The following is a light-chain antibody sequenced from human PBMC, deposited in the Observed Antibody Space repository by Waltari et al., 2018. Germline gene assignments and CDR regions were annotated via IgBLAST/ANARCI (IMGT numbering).Light chain of an antibody. J-gene: IGLJ3*02. V-gene: IGLV7-46*01. Sequence: QAVVTPEPSLSLSPGGTVALTCASITGVAPSGPFPYWFQHKTGQAPKTLIYDTTNKHSWTPARFSGSLLGGKAALTLSGAQPEDEADYFCFLVYGGVGVFGGGTKLTVL. CDR1: TGVAPSGPF. CDR2: DTT. CDR3: FLVYGGVGV.